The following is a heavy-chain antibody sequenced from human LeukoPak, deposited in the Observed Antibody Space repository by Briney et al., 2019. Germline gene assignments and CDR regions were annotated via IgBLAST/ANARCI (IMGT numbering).Heavy chain of an antibody. CDR3: ARDKVTY. CDR2: ISGSGGST. Sequence: PGGSLRLSCAASGFTFSSYAMSWVRQAPGKGLEWVSAISGSGGSTYYADSVKGRFTISRDNAKSSLSLQMNSRRVEDTAVYYCARDKVTYWGQGILVTVSS. J-gene: IGHJ4*02. V-gene: IGHV3-23*01. CDR1: GFTFSSYA.